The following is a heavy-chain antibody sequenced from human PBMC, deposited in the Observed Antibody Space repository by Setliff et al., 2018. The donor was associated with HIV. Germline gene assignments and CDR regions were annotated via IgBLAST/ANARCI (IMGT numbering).Heavy chain of an antibody. CDR1: GYTFIDYF. Sequence: GASVKVSCKASGYTFIDYFIHWVQQAPGKGLEWMGRIDPEDGETKYAEEFQGRLTLSADTSTSTAYMELRSLRSDDTAVYYCARPRGYFDYWGQGTLVTVSS. CDR2: IDPEDGET. J-gene: IGHJ4*02. CDR3: ARPRGYFDY. V-gene: IGHV1-69-2*01.